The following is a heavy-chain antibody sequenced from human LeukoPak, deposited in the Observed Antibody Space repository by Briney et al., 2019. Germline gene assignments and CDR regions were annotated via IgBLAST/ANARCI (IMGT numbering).Heavy chain of an antibody. V-gene: IGHV3-21*01. CDR2: ISGSSTHI. Sequence: GGSLRLSCAASGFTFSDYSMNWVRQAPGMGLEWVSSISGSSTHILYADSVKGRFTISRDNAKNSLYLQMNSLRAEDTAVYYCARADILTGPLGYWGQGTLVTVSS. CDR3: ARADILTGPLGY. D-gene: IGHD3-9*01. CDR1: GFTFSDYS. J-gene: IGHJ4*02.